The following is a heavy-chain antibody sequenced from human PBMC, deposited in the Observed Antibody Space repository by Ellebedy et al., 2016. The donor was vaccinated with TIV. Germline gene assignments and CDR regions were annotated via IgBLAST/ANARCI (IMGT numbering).Heavy chain of an antibody. CDR2: IIPVFGTP. V-gene: IGHV1-69*13. CDR1: GGTFNTYA. CDR3: ARGLTGPTWHSYGLDV. J-gene: IGHJ6*02. Sequence: SVKVSXXASGGTFNTYAIHWVRQAPGQGLEWIGGIIPVFGTPTYAEKFQGRVFVSADDSTGTTFLDMTGLRSDDTAVYFCARGLTGPTWHSYGLDVWGQGTTVTVSS.